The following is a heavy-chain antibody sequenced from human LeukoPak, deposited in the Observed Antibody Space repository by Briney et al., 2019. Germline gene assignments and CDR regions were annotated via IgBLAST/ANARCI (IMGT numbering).Heavy chain of an antibody. V-gene: IGHV4-34*01. CDR1: GGSFSGYY. D-gene: IGHD2-2*01. CDR2: INHSGST. Sequence: PSETLSLTCAVYGGSFSGYYWSWIRQPPGKGLEWIGEINHSGSTNYNPSLKSRVTISVDTSKNQFSLKLRSVTAADTAVYYCAREYCSSTSCYFDYWGQGTLVTVSS. J-gene: IGHJ4*02. CDR3: AREYCSSTSCYFDY.